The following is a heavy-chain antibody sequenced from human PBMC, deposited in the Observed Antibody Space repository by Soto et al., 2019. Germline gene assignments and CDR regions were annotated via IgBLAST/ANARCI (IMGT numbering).Heavy chain of an antibody. CDR1: GGSISSSSYY. J-gene: IGHJ4*02. Sequence: QLQLQESGPGLVKPSETLSLTCTVSGGSISSSSYYWGWIRQPPGKGLEWIGSIYYSGSTYYNPSLKSRVTISVDTSKNRFSLKLSSVTAADTAVYYCARRVTMVRGVEYWGQGTLVTVSS. CDR2: IYYSGST. V-gene: IGHV4-39*01. CDR3: ARRVTMVRGVEY. D-gene: IGHD3-10*01.